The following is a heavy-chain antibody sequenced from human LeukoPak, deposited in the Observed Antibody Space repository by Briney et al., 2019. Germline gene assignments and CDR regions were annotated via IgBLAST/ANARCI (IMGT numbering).Heavy chain of an antibody. V-gene: IGHV3-30*19. D-gene: IGHD3-10*01. CDR2: ISYDGTTT. J-gene: IGHJ4*02. CDR1: RFTFSLYG. Sequence: GGSLRLSCAASRFTFSLYGMHWVRQAPGKGLEWVSLISYDGTTTDYTDSVKGRFTISRDNSKNTLYLQMTGLRSEDTAVYYCAKGVETSTTGELPYYFDYWGQGTLVTVSS. CDR3: AKGVETSTTGELPYYFDY.